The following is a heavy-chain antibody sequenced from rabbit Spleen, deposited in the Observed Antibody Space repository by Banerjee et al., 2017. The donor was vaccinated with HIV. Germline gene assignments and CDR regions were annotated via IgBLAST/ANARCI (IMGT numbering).Heavy chain of an antibody. V-gene: IGHV1S28*01. J-gene: IGHJ4*01. Sequence: QSLEESGGDLVKPGASLALTCKASGFTLSSYVMCWVRQAPGKGLEWIGCIRVSGDSYYATWAKGRFTITRSTSLNTVTLQMTSLTAADTATYFCARDLGYDDYSEKGYFNLWGQGTLVTVS. D-gene: IGHD2-1*01. CDR2: IRVSGDS. CDR3: ARDLGYDDYSEKGYFNL. CDR1: GFTLSSYV.